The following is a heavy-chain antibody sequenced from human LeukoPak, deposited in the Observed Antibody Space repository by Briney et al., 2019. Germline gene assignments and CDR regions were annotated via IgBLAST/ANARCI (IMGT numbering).Heavy chain of an antibody. D-gene: IGHD3-3*01. V-gene: IGHV3-23*01. CDR1: GLRLSTYA. Sequence: GGSLRLSCAASGLRLSTYAMNWVRQAPGKGLEWVSGISGSGTNTYYADSVRGQFTISRDNSKNTVYLHMKSLRVEDTAVYYCAKARYDTILGVAIPAFDIWGQGTMVTVSS. CDR2: ISGSGTNT. J-gene: IGHJ3*02. CDR3: AKARYDTILGVAIPAFDI.